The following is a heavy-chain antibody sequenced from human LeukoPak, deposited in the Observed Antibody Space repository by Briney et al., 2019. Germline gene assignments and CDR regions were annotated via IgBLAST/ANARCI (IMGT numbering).Heavy chain of an antibody. CDR1: GFTFSSYT. D-gene: IGHD1-14*01. V-gene: IGHV3-21*04. J-gene: IGHJ4*02. Sequence: GGSLRLSCAASGFTFSSYTMNWVRQAPGKGLEWVSSIAGSSGYISYADSVKGRFTISRDNAKKSLYLQMTSLTAEDTAVYYCARNRGVDFDYWGQGTLVTVSS. CDR2: IAGSSGYI. CDR3: ARNRGVDFDY.